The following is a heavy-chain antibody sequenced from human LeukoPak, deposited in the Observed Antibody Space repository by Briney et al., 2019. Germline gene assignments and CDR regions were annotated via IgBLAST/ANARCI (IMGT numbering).Heavy chain of an antibody. CDR1: EFTFSDYY. Sequence: GGSLRLSCAASEFTFSDYYMSWIRQAPGKGLEWVSYISSTGSSTYYADSVRGRFTISRDNAKNSLYLQMNSLRTEDTAVYYCARKTYGGNSWYFDLWGQGTLVTVSS. D-gene: IGHD4-23*01. CDR3: ARKTYGGNSWYFDL. CDR2: ISSTGSST. V-gene: IGHV3-11*04. J-gene: IGHJ4*02.